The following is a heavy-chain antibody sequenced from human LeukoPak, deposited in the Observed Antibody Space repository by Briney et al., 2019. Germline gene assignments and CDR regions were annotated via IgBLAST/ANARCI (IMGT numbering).Heavy chain of an antibody. V-gene: IGHV4-59*12. CDR3: AREITMIVSDDAFDI. D-gene: IGHD3-22*01. J-gene: IGHJ3*02. Sequence: PSETLSLTCTVSGGSISSYYWSWIRQPPGKGLEWIGYIYYSGSTNYNPSLKSRVTISVDTSKNQFSLKLSSVTAADTAVYYCAREITMIVSDDAFDIWGQGTMVTVSS. CDR1: GGSISSYY. CDR2: IYYSGST.